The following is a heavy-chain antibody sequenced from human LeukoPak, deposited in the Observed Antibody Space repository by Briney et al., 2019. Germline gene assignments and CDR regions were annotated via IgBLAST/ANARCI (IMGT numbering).Heavy chain of an antibody. Sequence: QSGGSLRLPCAASGFSVSSNYMSWVRQAPGKGLEWVSAISGSGGSTYYADSVKGRFTISRDNSKNTLYLQMNSLRAEDTAVYYCAKDLAKQQPPFDYWGQGTLVTVSS. CDR2: ISGSGGST. V-gene: IGHV3-23*01. CDR3: AKDLAKQQPPFDY. J-gene: IGHJ4*02. D-gene: IGHD6-13*01. CDR1: GFSVSSNY.